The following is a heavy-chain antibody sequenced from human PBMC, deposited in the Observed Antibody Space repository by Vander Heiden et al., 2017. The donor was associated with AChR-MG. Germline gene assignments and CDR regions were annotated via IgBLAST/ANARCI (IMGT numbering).Heavy chain of an antibody. CDR1: GGSFSGYY. D-gene: IGHD5-18*01. V-gene: IGHV4-34*01. J-gene: IGHJ6*02. Sequence: QVQLQQWGAGLLKPSETLSLTCAVYGGSFSGYYWSWIRQPPGKGLEWIGEINHSGSTNYNPSLKSRVTISVDTSKNQFSLKLSSVTAADTAVYYCARVKVAYSYGFLAYYYGMDVWGQGTTVTVSS. CDR2: INHSGST. CDR3: ARVKVAYSYGFLAYYYGMDV.